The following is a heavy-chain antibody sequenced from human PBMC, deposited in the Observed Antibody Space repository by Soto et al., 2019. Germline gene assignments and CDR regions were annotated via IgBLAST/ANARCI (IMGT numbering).Heavy chain of an antibody. V-gene: IGHV1-58*01. CDR1: GFTFTSSA. Sequence: QMQLVQSGPEVKKPGTSVKVSCKASGFTFTSSAVQWVRQARGQRLEGIGWIVVGSGNTNYAQKFQERVTITRDMSTSTAYMELSSLRSEDTAVYYCAADRIAAAGTNGYYYYGMDVWGQGTTVPVSS. CDR2: IVVGSGNT. J-gene: IGHJ6*02. CDR3: AADRIAAAGTNGYYYYGMDV. D-gene: IGHD6-13*01.